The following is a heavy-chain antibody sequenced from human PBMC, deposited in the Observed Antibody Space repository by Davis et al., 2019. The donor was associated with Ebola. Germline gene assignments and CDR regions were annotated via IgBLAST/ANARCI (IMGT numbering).Heavy chain of an antibody. J-gene: IGHJ4*02. D-gene: IGHD4-23*01. CDR3: TSGNRGNAADS. Sequence: PGGSLRLSCAASGFTFSGSAMHWVRQAPGKGLEWVGRISSNANSYATAYAASVKGRFTISTDDSKNTAYLQMNSLKTEDTAVYYCTSGNRGNAADSWGQGTLVTVSS. CDR1: GFTFSGSA. CDR2: ISSNANSYAT. V-gene: IGHV3-73*01.